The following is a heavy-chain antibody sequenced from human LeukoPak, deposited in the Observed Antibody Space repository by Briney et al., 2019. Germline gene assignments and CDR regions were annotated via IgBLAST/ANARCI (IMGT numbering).Heavy chain of an antibody. CDR1: GYTFTGYY. CDR2: INPNSGGT. Sequence: ASVKVSCKASGYTFTGYYIHWVRQAPGQGLEWMGWINPNSGGTNYAQKFQGRVTMTRDTSISTAYMELSSLRSEDMAVYYCARSGVGYYYYYMDVWGKGTTVTVSS. J-gene: IGHJ6*03. CDR3: ARSGVGYYYYYMDV. V-gene: IGHV1-2*02. D-gene: IGHD3-10*01.